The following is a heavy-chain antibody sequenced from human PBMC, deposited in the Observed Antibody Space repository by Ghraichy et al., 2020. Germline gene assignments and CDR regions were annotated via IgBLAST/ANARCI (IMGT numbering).Heavy chain of an antibody. V-gene: IGHV1-69*13. J-gene: IGHJ4*02. CDR3: ARTGRLAAAVYYFDY. Sequence: SVKVSCKASGGTFSSYAISWVRQAPGQGLEWMGGIIPIFGTANYAQKFQGRVTITADESTSTAYMELSSLRSEDTAVYYCARTGRLAAAVYYFDYWGQGTLVTVSS. CDR2: IIPIFGTA. D-gene: IGHD6-13*01. CDR1: GGTFSSYA.